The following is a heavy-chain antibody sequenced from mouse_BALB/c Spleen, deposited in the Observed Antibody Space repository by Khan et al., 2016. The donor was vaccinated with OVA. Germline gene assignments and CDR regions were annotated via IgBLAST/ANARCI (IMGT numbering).Heavy chain of an antibody. V-gene: IGHV5-9-3*01. J-gene: IGHJ4*01. CDR2: ISSGGSDT. CDR3: ARHYAMDY. Sequence: EVELVESGGGLVKPGGSLKLSCAASGFTFSSYAMSWVRQTPEKRLEWVATISSGGSDTYYPDSVKGRFTISRDNANNTMNLQKSSLRSEDTAMYYCARHYAMDYWGQGTSGTVSS. CDR1: GFTFSSYA.